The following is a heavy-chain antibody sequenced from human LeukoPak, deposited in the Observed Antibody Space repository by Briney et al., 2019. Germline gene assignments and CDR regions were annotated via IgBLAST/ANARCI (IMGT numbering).Heavy chain of an antibody. Sequence: GGSLRLSCVASGFDFDDYAMHWVRQAPGKGLEWVSSISWNSDTMHYADSVKGRFTISRDNAKNSLYLQMNNLGTEDTAFYYCAKMGYFGSGSYYPGESYFDYWGQGTLVTVSS. V-gene: IGHV3-9*01. D-gene: IGHD3-10*01. CDR2: ISWNSDTM. CDR1: GFDFDDYA. CDR3: AKMGYFGSGSYYPGESYFDY. J-gene: IGHJ4*02.